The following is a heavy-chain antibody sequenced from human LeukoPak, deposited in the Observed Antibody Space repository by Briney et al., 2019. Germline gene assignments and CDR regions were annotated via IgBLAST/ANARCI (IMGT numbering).Heavy chain of an antibody. CDR3: VSFYETY. J-gene: IGHJ4*02. V-gene: IGHV3-74*01. D-gene: IGHD2-2*01. Sequence: PGGSLRLSCAASGSYWMHWVRQAPGKGLVWVSHIDSDGSWTSYADSVKGRFTISKDNAKNTVYLQMNNLRAEDTAVYYCVSFYETYWGRGTLVTVSS. CDR2: IDSDGSWT. CDR1: GSYW.